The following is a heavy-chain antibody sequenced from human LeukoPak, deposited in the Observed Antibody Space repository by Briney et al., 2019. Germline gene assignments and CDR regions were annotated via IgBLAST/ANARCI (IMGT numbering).Heavy chain of an antibody. V-gene: IGHV3-66*01. CDR2: IYSGGST. D-gene: IGHD2-15*01. Sequence: PGGSLRLSCAASGFTFSSYGMSWVRQAPGKGLEWVSVIYSGGSTYYADSVKGRFTISRDNSKNTLYLQMNSLRAEDTAIYYCVREARFCRGGPCYSAFDIWGLGTLVTVPS. J-gene: IGHJ3*02. CDR1: GFTFSSYG. CDR3: VREARFCRGGPCYSAFDI.